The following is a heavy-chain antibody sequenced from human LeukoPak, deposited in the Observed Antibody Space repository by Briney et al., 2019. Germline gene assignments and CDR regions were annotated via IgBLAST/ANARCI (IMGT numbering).Heavy chain of an antibody. Sequence: GGSLRLSCAASGFTFSSYAMYWVRQAPGKGLEYVSAISSEGGSTYYANSVKGRFTIFRDNSKNTLYLQMGSLRAEDMAVYYCARSPYESYYYYMDVWGKGTTVTVSS. D-gene: IGHD2-8*01. J-gene: IGHJ6*03. V-gene: IGHV3-64*01. CDR3: ARSPYESYYYYMDV. CDR2: ISSEGGST. CDR1: GFTFSSYA.